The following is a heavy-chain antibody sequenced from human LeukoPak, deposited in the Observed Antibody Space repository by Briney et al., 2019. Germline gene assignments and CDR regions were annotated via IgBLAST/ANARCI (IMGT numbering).Heavy chain of an antibody. CDR2: MNPNSGNT. CDR1: GYTFTSYD. D-gene: IGHD6-19*01. V-gene: IGHV1-8*01. Sequence: ASVKVSCKASGYTFTSYDINWVRQATGLGLEWMGWMNPNSGNTGYAQKFQGRVTMTRNTSISTAYMELSSLRSEDTAVYYCAREGAVGGYYYYYYGMDVWGQGTTVTVSS. J-gene: IGHJ6*02. CDR3: AREGAVGGYYYYYYGMDV.